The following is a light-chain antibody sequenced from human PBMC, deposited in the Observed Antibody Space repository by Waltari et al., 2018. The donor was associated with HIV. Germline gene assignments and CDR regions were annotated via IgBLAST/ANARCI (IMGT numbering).Light chain of an antibody. CDR3: CSYTSTSSFVM. Sequence: QSALTQPASVSGSPGQSIPISCPGNSSDVGGYNYVSCYQKHSGKVPKLIIYDVSNRPSGVSNRFSGSKSGNTASLTISGLQAEDEADYYCCSYTSTSSFVMFGGGTKLTVV. V-gene: IGLV2-14*01. J-gene: IGLJ3*02. CDR1: SSDVGGYNY. CDR2: DVS.